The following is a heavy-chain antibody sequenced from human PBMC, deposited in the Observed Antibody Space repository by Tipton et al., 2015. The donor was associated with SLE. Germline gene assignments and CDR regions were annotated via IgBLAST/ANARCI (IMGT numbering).Heavy chain of an antibody. CDR3: ARPIGIAVAGTPKSHDAFDI. J-gene: IGHJ3*02. V-gene: IGHV4-34*01. D-gene: IGHD6-19*01. CDR1: GGSFSGYY. CDR2: INHSGST. Sequence: LRLSCAVYGGSFSGYYWRWIRQPPGKGLEWIGEINHSGSTNYNPSLKSRVTISVDTSKNQFSLKLSSVTAADTAVYYCARPIGIAVAGTPKSHDAFDIWGQGTMVTVSS.